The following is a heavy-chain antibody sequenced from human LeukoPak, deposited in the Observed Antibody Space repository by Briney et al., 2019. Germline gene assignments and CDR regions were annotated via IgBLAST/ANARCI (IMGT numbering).Heavy chain of an antibody. CDR2: INSDGSST. D-gene: IGHD1-14*01. Sequence: GGSLRLPCAASGFTFSSYWMHWVRQVPGKGLVWVSRINSDGSSTSYADSVKGRFTISRDNAKNTLYVQMNSLRAEDTAVYYCSTGPGHAFDIWGRGTMVTVSS. CDR3: STGPGHAFDI. J-gene: IGHJ3*02. CDR1: GFTFSSYW. V-gene: IGHV3-74*01.